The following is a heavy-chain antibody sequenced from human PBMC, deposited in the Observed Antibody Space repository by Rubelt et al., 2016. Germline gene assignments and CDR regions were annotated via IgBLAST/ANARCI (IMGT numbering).Heavy chain of an antibody. CDR2: IDRSGNT. CDR1: GGSISSDDK. Sequence: QVQLQESGPGLVKPSGTLSLTCAVSGGSISSDDKWTWVRQPPGKELEWIGEIDRSGNTNYNPSLQSRGPTAVDKSKNQFPLDLSSGTAADTAGDYCARGGNWKFDCWGQGTLVTVSS. J-gene: IGHJ4*02. CDR3: ARGGNWKFDC. D-gene: IGHD1-1*01. V-gene: IGHV4-4*02.